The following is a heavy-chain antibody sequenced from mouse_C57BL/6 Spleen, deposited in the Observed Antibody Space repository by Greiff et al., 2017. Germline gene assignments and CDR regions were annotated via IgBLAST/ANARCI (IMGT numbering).Heavy chain of an antibody. CDR1: GYTFTSYW. Sequence: QVQLKQPGAELVKPGASVKMSCKASGYTFTSYWITWVKQRPGQGLEWIGDIYPGSGSTNYNEKFTSTATLTVDTYSSTAYLQLSSLTAEDSAVYYCARAPSHWYFDVWGTGTTVTVSS. J-gene: IGHJ1*03. CDR2: IYPGSGST. CDR3: ARAPSHWYFDV. V-gene: IGHV1-55*01.